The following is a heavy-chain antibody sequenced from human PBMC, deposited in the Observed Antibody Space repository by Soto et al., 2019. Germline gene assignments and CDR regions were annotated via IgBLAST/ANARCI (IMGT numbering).Heavy chain of an antibody. V-gene: IGHV3-23*01. J-gene: IGHJ6*02. CDR3: AKDALGDYFYYGMDV. CDR2: ISDSGGRT. Sequence: GGSLRLSCAVSGFTFNNYAMNWVRQAPGKGLEWVSSISDSGGRTYYADSVKGRFTISRDNSKNTLYLQMNSLRAEDTAIYYCAKDALGDYFYYGMDVWGQGPRSPSP. CDR1: GFTFNNYA.